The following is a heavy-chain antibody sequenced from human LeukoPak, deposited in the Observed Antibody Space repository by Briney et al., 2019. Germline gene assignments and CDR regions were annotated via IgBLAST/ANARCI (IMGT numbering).Heavy chain of an antibody. CDR3: SRDQTFYSYYYYMDV. CDR1: GYTFNFYW. V-gene: IGHV3-74*01. J-gene: IGHJ6*03. CDR2: INGDGSTT. Sequence: GESLRLSCAASGYTFNFYWMNWVRQAPGKGLVWVSRINGDGSTTTYADSVKGRFTISRDNAKNTLYLQMNSLRDEDTAVYYCSRDQTFYSYYYYMDVWGKGTTVTVSS.